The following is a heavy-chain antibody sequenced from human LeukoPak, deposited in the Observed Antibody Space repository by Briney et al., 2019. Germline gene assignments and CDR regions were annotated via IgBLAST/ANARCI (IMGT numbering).Heavy chain of an antibody. D-gene: IGHD3-9*01. CDR1: GFTFSSYS. V-gene: IGHV3-48*01. CDR3: AREAATGDSDTFDI. CDR2: ISSGSTTI. Sequence: GRSLRLSCAASGFTFSSYSMSWVRQAPGKGLEWTSSISSGSTTIYYADSVKGRFTISRDNAKKSLYLQMDSLRVEDTGVYFCAREAATGDSDTFDIWGQGTMVTVSS. J-gene: IGHJ3*02.